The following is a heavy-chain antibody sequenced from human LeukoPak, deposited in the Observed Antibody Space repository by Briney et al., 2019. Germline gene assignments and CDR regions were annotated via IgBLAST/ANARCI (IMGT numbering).Heavy chain of an antibody. V-gene: IGHV4-39*01. J-gene: IGHJ4*02. CDR3: ARHRGVYSSGWYSDFDY. CDR2: IYYSGST. Sequence: SETLSLTCTVSGGSISSRSYHWGWIRQPPGKGLEWIGSIYYSGSTYYNPSLKSRVTISVDTSKNQFSLKLSSVTAADTAVYYCARHRGVYSSGWYSDFDYWGQGTLVTVSS. CDR1: GGSISSRSYH. D-gene: IGHD6-19*01.